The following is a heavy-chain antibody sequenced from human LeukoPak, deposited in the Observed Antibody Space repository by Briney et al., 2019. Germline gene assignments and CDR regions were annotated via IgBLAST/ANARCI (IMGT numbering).Heavy chain of an antibody. D-gene: IGHD4-17*01. J-gene: IGHJ4*02. V-gene: IGHV3-66*01. CDR3: ARGFRSVTTWGYFDY. CDR1: GFTVSANY. Sequence: GGSLRLTCAASGFTVSANYMSWVRHAPGKGLEWVSLIYSGGGTYYADSVKGRFTISRDNSRNTLSLQMNSLRVDDTAVYYCARGFRSVTTWGYFDYWGQGALVTVPS. CDR2: IYSGGGT.